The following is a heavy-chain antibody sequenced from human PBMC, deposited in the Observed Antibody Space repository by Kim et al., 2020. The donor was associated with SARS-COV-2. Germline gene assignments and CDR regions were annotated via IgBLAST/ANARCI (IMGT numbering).Heavy chain of an antibody. D-gene: IGHD3-22*01. CDR3: ARVMDSSGYFDPWDRFDP. J-gene: IGHJ5*02. CDR1: GYTFTGYY. Sequence: ASVKVSCKASGYTFTGYYMHWVRQAPGQGLEWMGWINPNSGGTNYAQKFQGRVTMTRDTSISTAYMELSRLRSDDTAVYYCARVMDSSGYFDPWDRFDPWGQGTLVTVSS. V-gene: IGHV1-2*02. CDR2: INPNSGGT.